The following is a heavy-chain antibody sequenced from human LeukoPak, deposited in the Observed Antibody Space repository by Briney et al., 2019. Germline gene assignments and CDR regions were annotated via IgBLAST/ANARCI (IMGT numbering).Heavy chain of an antibody. D-gene: IGHD3-10*01. V-gene: IGHV3-23*01. Sequence: GGSLRLSRAASGFTFSSYAMSWVRQAPGKGLEWVSAISGSGGSTYYADSVKGRFTISRDNSKNTLYLQMNSLRAEDTAVYYCAKGAYYGSGSYYLYYFDYWGQGTLVTVSS. CDR1: GFTFSSYA. CDR2: ISGSGGST. CDR3: AKGAYYGSGSYYLYYFDY. J-gene: IGHJ4*02.